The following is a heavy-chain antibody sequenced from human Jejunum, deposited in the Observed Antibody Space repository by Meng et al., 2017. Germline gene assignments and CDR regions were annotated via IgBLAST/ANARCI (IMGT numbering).Heavy chain of an antibody. CDR2: IHHSGST. CDR1: GGSFNSYF. D-gene: IGHD1-26*01. Sequence: QAHLRQWGAGLLKPSETLSLTCGVYGGSFNSYFWNWIRQPPGKGLEWIGEIHHSGSTNYNPSLESRVTISRDTSKKQFSLRLSSVTAADTAVYYCARRIRGGSYLGWGQGTLVTVSS. V-gene: IGHV4-34*01. CDR3: ARRIRGGSYLG. J-gene: IGHJ4*02.